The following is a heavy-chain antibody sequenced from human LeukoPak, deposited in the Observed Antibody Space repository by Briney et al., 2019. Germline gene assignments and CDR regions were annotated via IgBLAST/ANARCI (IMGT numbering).Heavy chain of an antibody. CDR1: GGSFSGYY. J-gene: IGHJ5*01. CDR3: AREYCSGGICSRNDPFDA. Sequence: PSETLSLTCAVYGGSFSGYYWSWIRQPPGKGLEWIGEINHSGSTNYNPSLKSRVTISVDTSKNQFSLKLSSVTAADTAVYYCAREYCSGGICSRNDPFDAWGQGTLVTVSS. CDR2: INHSGST. V-gene: IGHV4-34*01. D-gene: IGHD2-15*01.